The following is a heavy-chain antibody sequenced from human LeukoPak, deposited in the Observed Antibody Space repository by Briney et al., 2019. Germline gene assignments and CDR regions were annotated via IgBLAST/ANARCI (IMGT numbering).Heavy chain of an antibody. CDR1: GFTFTTYG. CDR2: IWHDGNRQ. J-gene: IGHJ5*02. D-gene: IGHD4-11*01. CDR3: ARDLNSNNSNPGWFDP. V-gene: IGHV3-33*01. Sequence: PGGSLRLSCAASGFTFTTYGIHFVRQAPGKGLEWVALIWHDGNRQYYADSVKVRFTISRDDSRNTVSLQMNSLRAEDTAIYYCARDLNSNNSNPGWFDPWGQGTLVTVSS.